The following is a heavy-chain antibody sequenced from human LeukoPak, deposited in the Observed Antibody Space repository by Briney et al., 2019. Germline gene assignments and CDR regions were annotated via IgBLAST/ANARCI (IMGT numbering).Heavy chain of an antibody. Sequence: PSETLSLTCAVYGGSFSGYYWSWIRQPPGKGLEWIGEINHSGSTNYNPSLKSRVTISVDTPKNQFSLKLSSVTAADTAVYYCARGVARSSKFHFSYYFDYWGQGTLVTVSS. V-gene: IGHV4-34*01. J-gene: IGHJ4*02. CDR1: GGSFSGYY. CDR3: ARGVARSSKFHFSYYFDY. CDR2: INHSGST. D-gene: IGHD6-6*01.